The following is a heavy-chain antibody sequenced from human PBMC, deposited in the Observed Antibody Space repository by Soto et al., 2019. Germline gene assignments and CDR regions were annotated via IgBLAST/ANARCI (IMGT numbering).Heavy chain of an antibody. D-gene: IGHD5-12*01. CDR3: ARHEEEMATSNFDY. J-gene: IGHJ4*02. CDR2: IYYSGST. CDR1: GGSISSSSYY. V-gene: IGHV4-39*01. Sequence: SETLSLTCTVSGGSISSSSYYWGWIRQPPGKGLEWIGSIYYSGSTYYNPSLKSRVTISVDTSKNQFSLKLNSVTAADTAVYYCARHEEEMATSNFDYWGQGTLVTVSS.